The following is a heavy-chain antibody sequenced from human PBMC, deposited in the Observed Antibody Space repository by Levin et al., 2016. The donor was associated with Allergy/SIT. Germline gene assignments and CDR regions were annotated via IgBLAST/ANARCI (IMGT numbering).Heavy chain of an antibody. CDR2: IYYSGST. CDR3: ARTPFTMVRGVILYYFDY. Sequence: WIRQPPGKGLEWIGSIYYSGSTYYNPSLKSRVTISVDTSKNQFSLKLSSVTAADTAVYYCARTPFTMVRGVILYYFDYWGQGTLVTVSS. J-gene: IGHJ4*02. D-gene: IGHD3-10*01. V-gene: IGHV4-39*01.